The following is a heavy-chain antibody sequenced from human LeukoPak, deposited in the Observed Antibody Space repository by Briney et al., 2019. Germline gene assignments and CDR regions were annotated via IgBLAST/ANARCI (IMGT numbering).Heavy chain of an antibody. D-gene: IGHD6-19*01. J-gene: IGHJ3*02. V-gene: IGHV1-8*03. CDR1: GYTFTNYD. Sequence: GASVKVSCTASGYTFTNYDINWVRQATGQGLEWMGWMNPSSGNTGYAQTFLGRVTFTRTTSISTAYMELSSLRSEDTAVYYCARNTDLYSSGWGPSDAFDIWGQGTMVTASS. CDR2: MNPSSGNT. CDR3: ARNTDLYSSGWGPSDAFDI.